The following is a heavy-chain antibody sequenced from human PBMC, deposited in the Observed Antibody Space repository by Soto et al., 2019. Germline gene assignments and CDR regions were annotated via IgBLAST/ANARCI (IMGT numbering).Heavy chain of an antibody. CDR3: ERDLYYYDSSSYYTPFDY. CDR2: IWYDGSNK. CDR1: GFTFSSYG. V-gene: IGHV3-33*01. J-gene: IGHJ4*02. Sequence: QVQLVESGGGVVQPGRSLRLSCAASGFTFSSYGMHWVRQAPGKGLEWVAVIWYDGSNKYYADSVKGRFTISRDNSKNTLYLQMNSLRAEDTAVYYCERDLYYYDSSSYYTPFDYWGQGTLVTVSS. D-gene: IGHD3-22*01.